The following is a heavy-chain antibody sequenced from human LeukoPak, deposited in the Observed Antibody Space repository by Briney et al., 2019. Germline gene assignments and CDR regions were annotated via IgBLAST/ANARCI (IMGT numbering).Heavy chain of an antibody. D-gene: IGHD2-2*01. J-gene: IGHJ4*02. CDR3: ARAPTTYCLSTSCQPYFDY. CDR2: IYTGGST. CDR1: GGSISPYY. V-gene: IGHV4-4*07. Sequence: SETLSLTCTVSGGSISPYYWSWIRQSAGKGLEWIGRIYTGGSTDYNPSLKSRVTMSVYTSKNQFSLKLTSVTAADTAVYFCARAPTTYCLSTSCQPYFDYWGQGTLVTVSS.